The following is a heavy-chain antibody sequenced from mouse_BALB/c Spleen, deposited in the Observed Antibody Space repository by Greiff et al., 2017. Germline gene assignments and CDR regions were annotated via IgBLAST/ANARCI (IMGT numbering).Heavy chain of an antibody. CDR1: GFSLTSYG. CDR3: ARDKGYYGSSYEAMDY. J-gene: IGHJ4*01. D-gene: IGHD1-1*01. Sequence: VKLVESGPGLVAPSQSLSITCTVSGFSLTSYGVHWVRQPPGKGLEWLGVIWAGGSTNYNSALMSRLSISKDNSKSQVFLKMNSLQTDDTAMYYCARDKGYYGSSYEAMDYWGQGTSVTVSS. V-gene: IGHV2-9*02. CDR2: IWAGGST.